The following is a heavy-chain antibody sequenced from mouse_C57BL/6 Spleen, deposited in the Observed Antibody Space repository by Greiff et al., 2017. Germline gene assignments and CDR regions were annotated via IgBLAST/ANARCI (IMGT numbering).Heavy chain of an antibody. CDR3: ARDYGSSVDY. Sequence: QVQLQQPGAELVKPGASVKLSCKASGYTFTSYWMHWVKQRPGQGLEWIGMIHPNSGSTNYNEKFKSKATLTVDKSSSTAYMQRSSLTSEDSAVYYCARDYGSSVDYWGQGTTLTVSS. V-gene: IGHV1-64*01. CDR2: IHPNSGST. D-gene: IGHD1-1*01. J-gene: IGHJ2*01. CDR1: GYTFTSYW.